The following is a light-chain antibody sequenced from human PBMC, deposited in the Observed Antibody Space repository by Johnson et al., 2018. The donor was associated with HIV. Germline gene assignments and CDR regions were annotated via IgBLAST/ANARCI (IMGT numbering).Light chain of an antibody. CDR3: GTWDSSLSAGV. CDR2: ENN. CDR1: SSNIGNNY. J-gene: IGLJ1*01. Sequence: QSVLTQPPSVSAAPGQKVTISCSGSSSNIGNNYVSWYQQFPGTAPKLLIHENNKRPSGIPDRFSGSKSGTSATLGITGLQTGDEADYNCGTWDSSLSAGVFGTGTKVTVL. V-gene: IGLV1-51*02.